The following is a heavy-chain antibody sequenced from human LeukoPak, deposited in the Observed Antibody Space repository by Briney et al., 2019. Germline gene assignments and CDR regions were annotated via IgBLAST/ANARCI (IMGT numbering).Heavy chain of an antibody. Sequence: SLRLSCAASGFTFDDYAMHWVRQAPGKGLEWVSGISWNSGSIGYADSVKGRFTISRDNAKNSLYLQMNSLRAEDTALYYCAKASYVHILDAFDIWGQGTMVTVSS. V-gene: IGHV3-9*01. CDR2: ISWNSGSI. CDR1: GFTFDDYA. D-gene: IGHD3-16*01. J-gene: IGHJ3*02. CDR3: AKASYVHILDAFDI.